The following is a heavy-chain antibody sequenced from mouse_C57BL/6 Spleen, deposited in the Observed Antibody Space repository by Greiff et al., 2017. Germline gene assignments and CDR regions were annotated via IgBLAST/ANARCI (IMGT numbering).Heavy chain of an antibody. V-gene: IGHV1-80*01. J-gene: IGHJ4*01. CDR2: IYPGDGDT. D-gene: IGHD2-5*01. CDR3: ARLAYSNYCYAMDY. Sequence: QVQLQQSGAELVKPGASVKLSCKASGYAFSSYWMNWVKQRPGQGLEWIGQIYPGDGDTNYNGKFKGKATLTADKSSSTAYMQLRSLTSEDSAVYFCARLAYSNYCYAMDYWGQGTSVTVSS. CDR1: GYAFSSYW.